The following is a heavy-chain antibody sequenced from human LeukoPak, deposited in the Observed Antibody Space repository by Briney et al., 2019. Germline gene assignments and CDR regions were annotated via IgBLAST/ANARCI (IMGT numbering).Heavy chain of an antibody. CDR2: INPNSGGT. V-gene: IGHV1-2*04. CDR3: ARVLKTYYYDSSGYRPLHYFDY. D-gene: IGHD3-22*01. CDR1: GYTFTGYY. J-gene: IGHJ4*02. Sequence: ASVKVSCKASGYTFTGYYMHWVRQAPGQGLEWMGWINPNSGGTNYAQKFQGWVTMTRDTSISTAYMELSRLRSDDTAVYYCARVLKTYYYDSSGYRPLHYFDYWGQGTLVTVSS.